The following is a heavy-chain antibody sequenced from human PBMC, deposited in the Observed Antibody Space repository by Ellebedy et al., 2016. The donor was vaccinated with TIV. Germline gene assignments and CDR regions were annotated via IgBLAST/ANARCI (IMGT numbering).Heavy chain of an antibody. CDR3: ARRKYSSGPCFDY. V-gene: IGHV4-59*12. CDR2: IYYSGST. CDR1: GDSLNNYY. J-gene: IGHJ4*02. D-gene: IGHD6-25*01. Sequence: MPSETLSLTCTVSGDSLNNYYWSWIRQPPGKGLEWIGYIYYSGSTLYNPSLKSRVTISLDTSKNQFSLKLSSVTAADTAVYYCARRKYSSGPCFDYWGQGTLVTVSS.